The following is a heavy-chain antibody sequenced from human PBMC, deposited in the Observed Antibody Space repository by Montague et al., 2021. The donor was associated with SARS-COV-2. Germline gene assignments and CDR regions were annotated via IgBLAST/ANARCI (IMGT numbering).Heavy chain of an antibody. CDR3: ASGGMVGATWGAFDI. J-gene: IGHJ3*02. CDR1: GFTFSSYA. V-gene: IGHV3-30*04. D-gene: IGHD1-26*01. CDR2: ISYDGSNK. Sequence: SLRLSCAASGFTFSSYAMHCVRQAPGKGLEWVAVISYDGSNKYYADSVKGRFTISRDNSKNTLYLQMNSLRAEDTAVYYCASGGMVGATWGAFDIWGQGTMVTVSS.